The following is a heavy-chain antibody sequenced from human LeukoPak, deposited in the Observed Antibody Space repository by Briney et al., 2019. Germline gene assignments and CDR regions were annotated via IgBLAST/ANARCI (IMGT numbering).Heavy chain of an antibody. CDR2: IWYDGSNK. D-gene: IGHD6-13*01. J-gene: IGHJ4*02. Sequence: GRSLRLSCAASGFTFSSYGMHWVRQAPGKGLEWAAVIWYDGSNKYYADSVKGRFTISRDNSKNTLYLQMNSLRAEDTAVYYCAKDLAAAGALDYWGQGTLVTVSS. CDR1: GFTFSSYG. V-gene: IGHV3-33*06. CDR3: AKDLAAAGALDY.